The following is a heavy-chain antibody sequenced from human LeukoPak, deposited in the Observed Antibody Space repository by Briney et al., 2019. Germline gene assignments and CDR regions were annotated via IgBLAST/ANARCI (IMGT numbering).Heavy chain of an antibody. CDR2: IYSGGST. CDR3: ARETTVTTEAGYYYGMDV. D-gene: IGHD4-17*01. Sequence: GGSLRLSCAASGFTFSIYAMTWVRQAPGKGLEWVSVIYSGGSTYYADSVKGRFTISRDNSKHTLYLQMNSLRAEDTAVYYCARETTVTTEAGYYYGMDVWGQGTTVTVSS. J-gene: IGHJ6*02. V-gene: IGHV3-66*01. CDR1: GFTFSIYA.